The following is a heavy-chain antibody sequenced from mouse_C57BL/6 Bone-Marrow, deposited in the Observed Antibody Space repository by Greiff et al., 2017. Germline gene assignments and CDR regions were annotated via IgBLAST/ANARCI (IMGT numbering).Heavy chain of an antibody. CDR1: GFTFSSYA. J-gene: IGHJ1*03. D-gene: IGHD2-3*01. CDR3: ARDSYDGYYWYFDV. CDR2: ISAGGSYT. Sequence: EVQVVESGGGLVKPGGSLKLSCAASGFTFSSYAMSWVRQTPEQRLEWVANISAGGSYTYYPDNVKGRFTISRDNAKNNLYLQMSHLTSEDTAMYYWARDSYDGYYWYFDVWGTGTTVTVSS. V-gene: IGHV5-4*01.